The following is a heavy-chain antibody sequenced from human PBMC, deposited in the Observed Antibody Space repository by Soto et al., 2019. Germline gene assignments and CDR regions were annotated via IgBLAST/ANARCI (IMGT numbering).Heavy chain of an antibody. Sequence: HPGGSLRLSCAASGFTFSSYAMSWVRQAPGKGLEWVSAISGSGGSTYYADSVKGRFTISRDNSKNTLYLQMNSLRAEDTAVYYCAKDFVRGIAVWGWFDPWGQGTLVTVSS. CDR3: AKDFVRGIAVWGWFDP. CDR1: GFTFSSYA. J-gene: IGHJ5*02. D-gene: IGHD6-19*01. CDR2: ISGSGGST. V-gene: IGHV3-23*01.